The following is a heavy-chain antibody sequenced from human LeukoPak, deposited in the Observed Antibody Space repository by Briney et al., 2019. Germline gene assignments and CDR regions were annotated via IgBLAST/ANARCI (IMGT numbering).Heavy chain of an antibody. D-gene: IGHD3-9*01. CDR3: ARDPFDILTDPYFDY. CDR2: INSDGSGT. Sequence: GGSLRLSCAASGFTFNFYWMHWVRQAPGKGLLWVSRINSDGSGTSYADSVKGRFTISRDNAKNTLYLQMNSLRAEDTAVYYCARDPFDILTDPYFDYWGQGTLVTVSS. V-gene: IGHV3-74*01. J-gene: IGHJ4*02. CDR1: GFTFNFYW.